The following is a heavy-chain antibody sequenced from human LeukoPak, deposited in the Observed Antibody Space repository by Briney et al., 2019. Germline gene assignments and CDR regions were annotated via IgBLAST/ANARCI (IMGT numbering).Heavy chain of an antibody. CDR1: GFTFSAYW. J-gene: IGHJ4*02. D-gene: IGHD3-3*01. CDR3: ARATIFGVVSALGPLDS. V-gene: IGHV3-7*01. Sequence: PGGSLRLSCAASGFTFSAYWMTWVRQAPGRGLECMANIKEDGSETYYVDSVEGRFTISRDNAKNPLYLQMNSLRAEDTAVYYCARATIFGVVSALGPLDSWGRGALVTVCS. CDR2: IKEDGSET.